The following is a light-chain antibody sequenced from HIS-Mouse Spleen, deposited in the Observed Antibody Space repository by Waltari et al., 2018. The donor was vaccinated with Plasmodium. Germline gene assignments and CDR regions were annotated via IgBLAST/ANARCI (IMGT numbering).Light chain of an antibody. J-gene: IGLJ1*01. CDR2: ELR. V-gene: IGLV2-14*01. CDR1: SSDVGGFNY. CDR3: SSYTSSSTLV. Sequence: QSALTQPASVSGSPGQSITISCTGTSSDVGGFNYASWYQQHPGTAPKLMIYELRNRPSGFSNRFSGSKSGNTASLTISGLQAEDEADYYCSSYTSSSTLVFGTGTKVTVL.